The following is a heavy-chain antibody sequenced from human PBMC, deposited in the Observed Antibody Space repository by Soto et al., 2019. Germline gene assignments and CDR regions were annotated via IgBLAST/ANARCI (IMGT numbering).Heavy chain of an antibody. V-gene: IGHV1-69*18. D-gene: IGHD2-21*01. CDR1: GGIFNTYT. CDR2: IMPIFNAP. J-gene: IGHJ4*02. CDR3: AKEALATGPAYSF. Sequence: QVQLVQSGAEVKKPGSSVKVSCKASGGIFNTYTFTWVRQAPGQGLEWLGSIMPIFNAPKYAQRFQDRLTISADDPTSTVYMELNGLRSEDTAVIFCAKEALATGPAYSFWGQGALVTVSS.